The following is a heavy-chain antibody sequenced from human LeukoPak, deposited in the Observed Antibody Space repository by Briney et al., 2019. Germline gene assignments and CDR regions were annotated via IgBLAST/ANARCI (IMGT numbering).Heavy chain of an antibody. CDR3: ARGDFYNSGDYYHDACDI. D-gene: IGHD3-10*01. CDR1: GFTFSSYW. CDR2: IKPDGSEK. V-gene: IGHV3-7*03. Sequence: GGSLRLSCAASGFTFSSYWMSWVRQAPGKGLEWVANIKPDGSEKHYVDSVKGRLTIARDKAKNSLFLQMNSLRVEDTAVYYCARGDFYNSGDYYHDACDIWAKGQWSPSLQ. J-gene: IGHJ3*02.